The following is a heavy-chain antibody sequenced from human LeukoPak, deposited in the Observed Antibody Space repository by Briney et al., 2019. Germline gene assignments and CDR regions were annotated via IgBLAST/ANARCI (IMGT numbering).Heavy chain of an antibody. D-gene: IGHD3-10*02. Sequence: GGSLRLSSAASGFTFSSYEMNWVRQAPGKGLEWISYISSSGSTIYYADSVKGRFTISRDNAKNSLYLQMNSLRAEDTAVYYCAELGITMIGGVWGKGTTVTISS. J-gene: IGHJ6*04. CDR1: GFTFSSYE. CDR3: AELGITMIGGV. V-gene: IGHV3-48*03. CDR2: ISSSGSTI.